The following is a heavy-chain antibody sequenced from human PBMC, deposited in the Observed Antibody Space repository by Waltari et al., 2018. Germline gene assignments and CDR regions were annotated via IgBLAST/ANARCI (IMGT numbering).Heavy chain of an antibody. J-gene: IGHJ4*02. CDR1: GGSCSGHS. CDR3: ARGGIAVAGSSLPFDY. Sequence: QVQLQQWGAGLLKPSETLSLTCAVYGGSCSGHSWSWLRQPPGKGLEWIGEINHSGSTNYNPSLKSRVTISVDTSKNQFSLKLSSVTAADTAVYYCARGGIAVAGSSLPFDYWGQGTLVTVSS. CDR2: INHSGST. V-gene: IGHV4-34*01. D-gene: IGHD6-19*01.